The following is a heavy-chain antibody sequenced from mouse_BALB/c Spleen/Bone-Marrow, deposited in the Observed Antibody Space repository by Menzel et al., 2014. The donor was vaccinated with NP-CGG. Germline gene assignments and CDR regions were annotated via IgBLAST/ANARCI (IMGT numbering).Heavy chain of an antibody. D-gene: IGHD2-2*01. V-gene: IGHV1-4*01. Sequence: VQLQQSGAELARPGASVKMSCKASGYTFTTYTMHWVKQRPGQGLEWIGYINPSSGYTNYNQKFKDKATLTADKSSSTAYMQLSSLTSEDSAVYFCAKRDIYYGYDGNAMGHWGQGTPVPVSS. J-gene: IGHJ4*01. CDR3: AKRDIYYGYDGNAMGH. CDR2: INPSSGYT. CDR1: GYTFTTYT.